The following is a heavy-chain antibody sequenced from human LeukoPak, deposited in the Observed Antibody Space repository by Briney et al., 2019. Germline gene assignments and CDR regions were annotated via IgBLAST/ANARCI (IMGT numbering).Heavy chain of an antibody. J-gene: IGHJ4*02. CDR2: MNPNSGNT. Sequence: ASVYVSCKASVYTLTSYDTNWVGQATGQGVEWMGWMNPNSGNTGYAQKFQGRVTTTRNTSISTAYMELSSLRSDATAVYYCPRAMDGDYSDYWGQGTLVTVSS. D-gene: IGHD3-10*01. CDR3: PRAMDGDYSDY. CDR1: VYTLTSYD. V-gene: IGHV1-8*01.